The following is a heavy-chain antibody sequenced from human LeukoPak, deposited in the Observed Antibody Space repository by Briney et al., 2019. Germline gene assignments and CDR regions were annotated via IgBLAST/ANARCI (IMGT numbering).Heavy chain of an antibody. Sequence: PGGSLRLSCAASGFSLSSHWMSWVRQAPGKGLEWVSAISGSGGSTYYADSVKGRFTISRDNSKNTLYLQMNSLRAEDTAVYYCANLYSSGWYLRGYYYGMDVWGQGTTVTVSS. CDR1: GFSLSSHW. CDR2: ISGSGGST. CDR3: ANLYSSGWYLRGYYYGMDV. V-gene: IGHV3-23*01. J-gene: IGHJ6*02. D-gene: IGHD6-19*01.